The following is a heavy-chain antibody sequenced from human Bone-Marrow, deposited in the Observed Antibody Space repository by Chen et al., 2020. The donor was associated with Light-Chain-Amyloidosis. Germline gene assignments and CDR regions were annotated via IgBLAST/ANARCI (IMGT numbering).Heavy chain of an antibody. CDR3: PRKGGYFDF. J-gene: IGHJ4*02. CDR1: GFNFRSFG. Sequence: EVQLVESGGGLVQPGGSLRLSCVTSGFNFRSFGMSWVRQAPGKGLEGVSTVSGSTVSTYYAGAVKGRFIISRDNSKSTLYLQMNSLSAGDTAVYFCPRKGGYFDFWGQGSLVTVSS. D-gene: IGHD3-10*01. V-gene: IGHV3-23*04. CDR2: VSGSTVST.